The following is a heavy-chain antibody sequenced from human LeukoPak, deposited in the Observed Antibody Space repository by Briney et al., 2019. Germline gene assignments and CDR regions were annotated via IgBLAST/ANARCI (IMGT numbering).Heavy chain of an antibody. CDR1: GFTFSSYA. Sequence: PGGSLRLSCAASGFTFSSYAMHWVRQAPGKGLEWVAVISYDGSNKYYADSVKGRFTISRDNSKNTLYLQMNSLGAEDTAVYYCARVPRLKYGDYFPGYYYYYMDAWGKGTTVTVSS. D-gene: IGHD4-17*01. V-gene: IGHV3-30*04. CDR2: ISYDGSNK. CDR3: ARVPRLKYGDYFPGYYYYYMDA. J-gene: IGHJ6*03.